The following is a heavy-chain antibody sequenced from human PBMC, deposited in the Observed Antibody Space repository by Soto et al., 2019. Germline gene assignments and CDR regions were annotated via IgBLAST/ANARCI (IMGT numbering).Heavy chain of an antibody. J-gene: IGHJ4*02. D-gene: IGHD5-12*01. V-gene: IGHV1-18*01. CDR1: GYTFTSYG. CDR2: ISADNGNT. CDR3: AREFRGYSGYDYGPSFDX. Sequence: ASVKVSCKASGYTFTSYGISWVRQAPGQGLEWMGLISADNGNTNYAQKLKGRVTMTTDTSTSTAYMELRSLRSDDTAVYYCAREFRGYSGYDYGPSFDXWGQGTMVTVSX.